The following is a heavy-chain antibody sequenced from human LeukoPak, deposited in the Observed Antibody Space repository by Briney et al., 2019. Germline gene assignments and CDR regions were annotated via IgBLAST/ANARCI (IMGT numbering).Heavy chain of an antibody. J-gene: IGHJ4*02. Sequence: SETLSLTCTVSGGSISSSSHYWAWIRLPPGKGLEWIGSIYYSGSTYYNPSLKSRVTISVDTSKNQFSLNLTSVTAADTAVYYCARREGELRYFDWLTPRDWGQGTLVTVSS. CDR3: ARREGELRYFDWLTPRD. CDR1: GGSISSSSHY. D-gene: IGHD3-9*01. CDR2: IYYSGST. V-gene: IGHV4-39*07.